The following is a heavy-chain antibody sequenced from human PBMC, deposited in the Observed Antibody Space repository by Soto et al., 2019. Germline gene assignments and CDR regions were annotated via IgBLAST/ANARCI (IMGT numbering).Heavy chain of an antibody. CDR2: ISAYNGNT. V-gene: IGHV1-18*01. CDR3: ARDPGRLNYYGSGSPFDYFDY. D-gene: IGHD3-10*01. J-gene: IGHJ4*02. CDR1: GYTFTSYG. Sequence: ASVKVSCKASGYTFTSYGISWVRQAPGQGLEWIGWISAYNGNTNYAQKLQGRVTITTDTSTSTAYMELRSLRSNDTAVYYCARDPGRLNYYGSGSPFDYFDYCGQGTLVTVSS.